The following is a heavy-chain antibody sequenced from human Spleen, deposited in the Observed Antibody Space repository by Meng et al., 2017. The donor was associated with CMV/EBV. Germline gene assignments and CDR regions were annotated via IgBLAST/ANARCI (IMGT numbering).Heavy chain of an antibody. CDR3: ARRGYSYGYDGGWFDP. V-gene: IGHV1-8*01. Sequence: QVQLVQSGAEVKKPGASVKVSCKASGYTFTSYDINWVRQATGQGLEWMGWMNPNSGNTGYAQKFQGRVTMTRNTSISTAYMELSSLRSEDTAVYYCARRGYSYGYDGGWFDPWGQGTLVTVSS. CDR1: GYTFTSYD. CDR2: MNPNSGNT. J-gene: IGHJ5*02. D-gene: IGHD5-18*01.